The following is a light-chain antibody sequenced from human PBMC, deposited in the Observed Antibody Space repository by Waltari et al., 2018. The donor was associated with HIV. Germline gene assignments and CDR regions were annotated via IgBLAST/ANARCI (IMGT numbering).Light chain of an antibody. CDR1: SSNIGAGYD. J-gene: IGLJ3*02. V-gene: IGLV1-40*01. CDR2: GTK. CDR3: QSYDSSLSDLL. Sequence: QSVLTQPPSVSGAPGQRVTIPCTGSSSNIGAGYDVHWYQQLPGKAPKLLISGTKKRPAGVPDRFSGSKSGTSTSLAITGLQAEDEADYYCQSYDSSLSDLLFGGGTKLTVL.